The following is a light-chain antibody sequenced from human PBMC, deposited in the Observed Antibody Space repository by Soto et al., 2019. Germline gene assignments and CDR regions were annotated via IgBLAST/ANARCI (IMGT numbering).Light chain of an antibody. V-gene: IGLV2-14*01. J-gene: IGLJ1*01. CDR1: NNDVGGYNF. CDR3: SSYTSSSTLEV. CDR2: DVS. Sequence: QSALTQPASVSGSPGQSITISCTGTNNDVGGYNFVSWYQQHPGKAPKLMIYDVSNRPSGVSNRFSGSKSGNTASLTISGLQAEDEADYYCSSYTSSSTLEVFGTGTKLTVL.